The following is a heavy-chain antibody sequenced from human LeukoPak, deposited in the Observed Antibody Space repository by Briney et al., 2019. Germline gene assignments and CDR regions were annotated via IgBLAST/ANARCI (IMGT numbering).Heavy chain of an antibody. D-gene: IGHD1-26*01. CDR3: ARHGSGTHFDP. V-gene: IGHV4-38-2*01. J-gene: IGHJ5*02. Sequence: SEILSLTCAVSGYFISSGYYWGWIRQPPGKGLEWIGSIYHSGSTYYNPSLKSRVTISVDTSKNQFSLKVSSVTAADTAVYYCARHGSGTHFDPWGQGTLVTVSS. CDR1: GYFISSGYY. CDR2: IYHSGST.